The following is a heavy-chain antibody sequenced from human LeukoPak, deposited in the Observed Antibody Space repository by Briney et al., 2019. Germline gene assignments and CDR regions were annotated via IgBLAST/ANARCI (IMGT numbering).Heavy chain of an antibody. J-gene: IGHJ4*02. V-gene: IGHV1-3*01. CDR2: INAGNGNT. D-gene: IGHD3-10*01. CDR1: GYTFTSYA. CDR3: ARDGSGSYLPIT. Sequence: GASVKVSCKASGYTFTSYAMHWVHQAPGQRLEWMGWINAGNGNTKYSQKFQGRVTITRDTSASTAYMELSSLRSEDTAVYYCARDGSGSYLPITWGQGTLVTVSS.